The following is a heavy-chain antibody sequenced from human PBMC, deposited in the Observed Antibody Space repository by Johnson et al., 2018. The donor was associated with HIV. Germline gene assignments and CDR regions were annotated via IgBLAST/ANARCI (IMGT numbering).Heavy chain of an antibody. J-gene: IGHJ3*01. CDR1: AFTFSNYG. D-gene: IGHD2-21*01. CDR2: ISYDGNNK. V-gene: IGHV3-30*18. CDR3: AKAYCPGCDAFDV. Sequence: QEKLVESGGGVVQPGRSLRLSCTASAFTFSNYGMHWVRQAPGKGLEWVALISYDGNNKYSADSVKGRFNISRDNSKNTQYLQMNSLRVEDTGLYYCAKAYCPGCDAFDVWGHGTMVTVSS.